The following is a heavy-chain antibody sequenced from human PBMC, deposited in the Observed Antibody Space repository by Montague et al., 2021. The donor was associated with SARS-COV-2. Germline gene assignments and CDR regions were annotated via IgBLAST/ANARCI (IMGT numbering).Heavy chain of an antibody. CDR3: ARPSSGSYYHAFNI. CDR2: ISYDGSNK. J-gene: IGHJ3*02. D-gene: IGHD1-26*01. V-gene: IGHV3-30*09. CDR1: GFTFSSYA. Sequence: SLRLSCEASGFTFSSYAMHWVRQAPGKGLEWVAVISYDGSNKYYADSVKGRFAISRDNSKNTLYLQMNSLRAEDTAVYYCARPSSGSYYHAFNIWGQGTMVTVSS.